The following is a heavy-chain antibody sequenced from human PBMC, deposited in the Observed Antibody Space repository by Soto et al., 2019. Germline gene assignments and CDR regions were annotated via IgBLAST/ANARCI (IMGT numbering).Heavy chain of an antibody. V-gene: IGHV5-51*01. CDR3: ARVDYHHINGLGGWYDS. D-gene: IGHD3-22*01. J-gene: IGHJ5*01. Sequence: GESLKISCKGSGYDFTRYWIGWVRQMSGNGLEWMGIIYGGDYDIRYSPSFQGQVTISADKSINTAYLQWSSLKASDTAMYYCARVDYHHINGLGGWYDSWGQGTLVTVSS. CDR2: IYGGDYDI. CDR1: GYDFTRYW.